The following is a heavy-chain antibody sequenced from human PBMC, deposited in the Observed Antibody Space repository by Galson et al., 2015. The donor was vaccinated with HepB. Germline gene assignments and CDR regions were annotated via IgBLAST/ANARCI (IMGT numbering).Heavy chain of an antibody. CDR3: ARDLVEGIAAAGSGLGMDV. J-gene: IGHJ6*02. CDR1: GFTFSSYA. Sequence: SLRLSCAASGFTFSSYAMHWVRQAPGKGLEWVAVISYDGSNKYYADSVKGRFTISRDNSKNTLYLQMNSLRAEDTAVYYCARDLVEGIAAAGSGLGMDVWGQGTTVTVSS. CDR2: ISYDGSNK. D-gene: IGHD6-13*01. V-gene: IGHV3-30-3*01.